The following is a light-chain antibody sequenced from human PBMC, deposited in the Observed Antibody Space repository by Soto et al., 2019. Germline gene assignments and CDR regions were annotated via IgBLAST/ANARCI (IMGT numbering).Light chain of an antibody. CDR1: QTIDTW. V-gene: IGKV1-5*03. Sequence: DIQMTQSPSTLSASIGDGVTITCRASQTIDTWLAWYQQKPGKAPKLLIYKASSLQTGVPSRFSGSGSGTEFTLTISSLQPDDFATYYCHHYILYSRTFGQGTKVEVK. CDR2: KAS. J-gene: IGKJ1*01. CDR3: HHYILYSRT.